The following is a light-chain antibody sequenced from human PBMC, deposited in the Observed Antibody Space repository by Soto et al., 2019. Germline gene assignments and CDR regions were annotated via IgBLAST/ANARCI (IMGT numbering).Light chain of an antibody. J-gene: IGKJ2*01. V-gene: IGKV1-33*01. CDR1: PDIRKF. CDR3: QQYDNLPYT. Sequence: DIEMTQSPSSLSASVGDRVTITCQATPDIRKFLYWFQQRPGAAPKLLIYDASNLEAGVPSRFAAGGSGTHFTFTITSLQPEDTGTYLCQQYDNLPYTFAQGTKVEI. CDR2: DAS.